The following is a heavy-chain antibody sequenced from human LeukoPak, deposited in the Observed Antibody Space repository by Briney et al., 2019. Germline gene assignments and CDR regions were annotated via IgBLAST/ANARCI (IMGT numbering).Heavy chain of an antibody. V-gene: IGHV3-53*01. CDR1: GLTVSSNS. CDR3: AKNGDRGAYCSGGSCYPYYYYNMDV. D-gene: IGHD2-15*01. CDR2: IYSGGNT. J-gene: IGHJ6*03. Sequence: GGSLRLSCTVSGLTVSSNSWSWVRQAPGKGLEWVSFIYSGGNTHYSDSVKGRFTISRDNSKNTLYLQMNSLRAEDTAIYYCAKNGDRGAYCSGGSCYPYYYYNMDVWGKGTTVTISS.